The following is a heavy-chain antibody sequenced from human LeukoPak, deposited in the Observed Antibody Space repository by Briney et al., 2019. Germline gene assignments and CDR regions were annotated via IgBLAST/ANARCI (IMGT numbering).Heavy chain of an antibody. Sequence: SETLSLTCTVSGGSISSSTYYWGWIRQPPGQGLEWIGAIYYTGTTYYNPSLRSRVTISVDTSKNHFSLNLSSVTAADTALYYCASAPRQGSIGGLDYWGQGTLVTVSS. CDR3: ASAPRQGSIGGLDY. D-gene: IGHD3-16*01. CDR1: GGSISSSTYY. V-gene: IGHV4-39*02. J-gene: IGHJ4*02. CDR2: IYYTGTT.